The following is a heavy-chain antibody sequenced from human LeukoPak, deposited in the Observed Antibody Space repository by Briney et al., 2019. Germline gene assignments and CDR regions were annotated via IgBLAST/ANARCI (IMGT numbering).Heavy chain of an antibody. V-gene: IGHV4-4*02. CDR2: IAHDGTR. CDR1: GGSIDSTNY. Sequence: SETLSLTCGVSGGSIDSTNYWSWVRQAPGRGLEWIGEIAHDGTRSYNSSLRSRVAMSFDRANNYFSLRLTAVTAADTALYYWARENSPVCLFAFWGQGVLVTVSS. J-gene: IGHJ4*02. D-gene: IGHD3-3*01. CDR3: ARENSPVCLFAF.